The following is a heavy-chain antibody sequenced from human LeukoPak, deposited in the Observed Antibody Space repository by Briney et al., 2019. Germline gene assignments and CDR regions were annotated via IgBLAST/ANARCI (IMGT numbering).Heavy chain of an antibody. V-gene: IGHV1-69*11. CDR1: GGIFSTYA. CDR2: IIPILHQA. Sequence: SVKVSCKAPGGIFSTYAINWVRQAPGQGLEWMGRIIPILHQANYAQKFRDRVTITADESTSTAYMDLSSLRSEDTAVYYCAKGRGSDAFNIWGQGTVVTVSS. CDR3: AKGRGSDAFNI. J-gene: IGHJ3*02.